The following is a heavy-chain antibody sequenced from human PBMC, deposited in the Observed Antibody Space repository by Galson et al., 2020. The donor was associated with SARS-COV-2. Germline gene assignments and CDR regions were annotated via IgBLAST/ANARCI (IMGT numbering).Heavy chain of an antibody. CDR1: GGSISSGGYY. CDR3: ASSYCGGDCYSRDFGY. J-gene: IGHJ4*02. D-gene: IGHD2-21*02. V-gene: IGHV4-31*03. Sequence: ASETLSLTCTVSGGSISSGGYYWSWIRQHPGKGLEWIGYIYYSGSTYYNPSLKSRVTISVDTSKNQFSLKLSSVTAADTAVYYCASSYCGGDCYSRDFGYWGQGPLVTVSS. CDR2: IYYSGST.